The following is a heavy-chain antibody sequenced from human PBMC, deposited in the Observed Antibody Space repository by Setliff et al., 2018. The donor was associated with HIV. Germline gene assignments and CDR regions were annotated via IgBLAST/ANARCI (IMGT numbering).Heavy chain of an antibody. CDR2: ISASNDNT. CDR1: GNIFTTYG. V-gene: IGHV1-18*01. J-gene: IGHJ6*03. Sequence: SVKVSCKASGNIFTTYGISWVRQAPGQGLEWMGWISASNDNTNYAQKFQGRVTMTTDTSTNTAYMELRSLRSDDTAVYYCAKDQQQLVLPSFYYYYYMDVWGKGTTVTVSS. CDR3: AKDQQQLVLPSFYYYYYMDV. D-gene: IGHD6-13*01.